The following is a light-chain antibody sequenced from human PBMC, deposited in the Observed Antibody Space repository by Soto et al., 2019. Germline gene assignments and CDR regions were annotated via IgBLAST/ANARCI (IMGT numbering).Light chain of an antibody. J-gene: IGLJ3*02. CDR2: KDS. CDR3: QSADSSGAWV. V-gene: IGLV3-25*03. CDR1: AFSKQY. Sequence: SYELTQPPSVSVSPGQTARITCSGDAFSKQYAYWYQQKPGQAPVVVIGKDSERPSGIPERFSGSTSGTTVTLTISGVQAEDEADYYCQSADSSGAWVFGGGTKVTVL.